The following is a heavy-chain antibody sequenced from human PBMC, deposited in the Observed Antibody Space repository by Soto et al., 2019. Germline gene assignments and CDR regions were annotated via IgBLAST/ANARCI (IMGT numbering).Heavy chain of an antibody. D-gene: IGHD2-8*01. CDR2: IFGSGGGI. CDR3: AKDLIANNGIWEPFDM. Sequence: PWGSLRLACAASGVSVCVSMMDVARQDPGKGLQWVSGIFGSGGGIQYADSVRGRFTVSRDNSKNTLYLQMDSLRAEDTAVYYCAKDLIANNGIWEPFDMWRQGTEVTV. CDR1: GVSVCVSM. V-gene: IGHV3-23*01. J-gene: IGHJ3*02.